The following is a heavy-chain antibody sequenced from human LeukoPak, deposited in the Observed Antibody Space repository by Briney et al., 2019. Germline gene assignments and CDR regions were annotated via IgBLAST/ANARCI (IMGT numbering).Heavy chain of an antibody. CDR1: GFTFGNAW. D-gene: IGHD4-17*01. V-gene: IGHV3-15*01. Sequence: GGSLRLSCAASGFTFGNAWMSWVRQAPGKGLEWVGRIKSKTDGGTTDYAAPVKGRFTISRDDSKNTLYLQMNSLRTEDTAVYYCTTEMTTVTTYDHWGQGTLVTVSS. CDR3: TTEMTTVTTYDH. CDR2: IKSKTDGGTT. J-gene: IGHJ5*02.